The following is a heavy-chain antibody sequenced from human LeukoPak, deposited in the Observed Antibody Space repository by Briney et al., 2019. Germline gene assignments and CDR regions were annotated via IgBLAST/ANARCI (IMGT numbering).Heavy chain of an antibody. V-gene: IGHV5-51*01. D-gene: IGHD5-12*01. CDR3: ARLSGYDYGGHTDAFDI. CDR2: IYPGDSDT. J-gene: IGHJ3*02. Sequence: GESLKISCKGSGYSFTSHWIGWVRQMPGKGLEWMGIIYPGDSDTRYSPSFQGQVTISADKSISTAYLQWSSLKASDTAMYYCARLSGYDYGGHTDAFDIWGQGTMVTVSS. CDR1: GYSFTSHW.